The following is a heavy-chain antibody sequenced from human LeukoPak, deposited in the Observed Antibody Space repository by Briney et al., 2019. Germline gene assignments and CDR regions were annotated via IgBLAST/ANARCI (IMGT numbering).Heavy chain of an antibody. D-gene: IGHD3-9*01. Sequence: ASVKVSCKASGYTFTSYGISWVRQAPGQGLEWMGWISAYNGNTNYAQKLQGRVTMTTDTSTSTAYMELRSLRSEDTAVYYCARGGPDYDILTGYIDYWGQGTLVTVTS. CDR1: GYTFTSYG. CDR2: ISAYNGNT. CDR3: ARGGPDYDILTGYIDY. J-gene: IGHJ4*02. V-gene: IGHV1-18*01.